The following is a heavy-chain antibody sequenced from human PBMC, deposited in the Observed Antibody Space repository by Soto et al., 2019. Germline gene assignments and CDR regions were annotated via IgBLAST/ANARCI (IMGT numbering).Heavy chain of an antibody. CDR3: AITLGYSPTFWYFDY. CDR1: GFTFSSYA. V-gene: IGHV3-23*01. CDR2: ISGSGGST. D-gene: IGHD6-13*01. J-gene: IGHJ4*02. Sequence: GGSLRLSCAASGFTFSSYAMSWVRQAPGKGLEWVSAISGSGGSTYYADSVKGRFTISRDNSKNTLYLQMNSLRAEDTAVYYCAITLGYSPTFWYFDYWGQGTLVTVSS.